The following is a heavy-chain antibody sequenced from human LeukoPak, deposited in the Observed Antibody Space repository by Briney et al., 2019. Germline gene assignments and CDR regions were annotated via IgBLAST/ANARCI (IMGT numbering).Heavy chain of an antibody. Sequence: GGSLRLSCAASGFTFSSYWMTWVRQAPGKGLEWVANITQDGSEKYYVDSVKGRFTISRDNAKNSLYLQMNSLRAEDTAVYYCARSAPAGYSYYYYYMDVWGKGTTVTISS. CDR2: ITQDGSEK. CDR1: GFTFSSYW. D-gene: IGHD6-13*01. V-gene: IGHV3-7*01. CDR3: ARSAPAGYSYYYYYMDV. J-gene: IGHJ6*03.